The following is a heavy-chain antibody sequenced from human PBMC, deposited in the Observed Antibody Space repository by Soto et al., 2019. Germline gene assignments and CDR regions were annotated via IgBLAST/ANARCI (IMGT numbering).Heavy chain of an antibody. CDR1: GYTFTSYG. D-gene: IGHD2-15*01. CDR2: ISAYNGNT. J-gene: IGHJ6*03. Sequence: ASVKVSCKASGYTFTSYGISWVRQAPGQGLEWMGWISAYNGNTNYAQKFQGRVTMTRDTSTSTAYMELRRLRSDDTAVYYCARANCSGGSCYYYMDVWGKGTTVTVSS. CDR3: ARANCSGGSCYYYMDV. V-gene: IGHV1-18*01.